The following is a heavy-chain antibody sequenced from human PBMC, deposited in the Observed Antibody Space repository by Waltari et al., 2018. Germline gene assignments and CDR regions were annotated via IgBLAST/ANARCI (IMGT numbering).Heavy chain of an antibody. CDR1: GGSIRSGSYY. Sequence: QAQLQESGPGLVKPSQTLSLTCTVSGGSIRSGSYYWTWIRQAAGKGLEWVGHIYMFGDWRNDHNPSLKSRVTITADTSKNQFSLKLSSVTAADTAVYYCARGGYGDYEGGFDYWGQGTLVTVSS. D-gene: IGHD4-17*01. J-gene: IGHJ4*02. CDR3: ARGGYGDYEGGFDY. CDR2: IYMFGDWRN. V-gene: IGHV4-61*02.